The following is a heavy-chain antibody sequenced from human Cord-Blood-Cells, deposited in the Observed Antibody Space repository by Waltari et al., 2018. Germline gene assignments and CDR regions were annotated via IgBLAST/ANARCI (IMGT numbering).Heavy chain of an antibody. J-gene: IGHJ3*02. Sequence: EVQLLESGGGLVQPGGSLRLSCAASGFTFSSYAMSWVRQAPGKGLEWVSAISGSGGRTYYADSVKGRFTISRDNSKNTLYLQMNSLRAEDTAVYYCASLYSGYDEEAPLVAFDIWGQGTMVTVSS. CDR2: ISGSGGRT. CDR3: ASLYSGYDEEAPLVAFDI. V-gene: IGHV3-23*01. CDR1: GFTFSSYA. D-gene: IGHD5-12*01.